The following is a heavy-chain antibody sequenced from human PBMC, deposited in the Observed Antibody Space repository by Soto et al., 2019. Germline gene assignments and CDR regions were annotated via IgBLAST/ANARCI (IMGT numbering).Heavy chain of an antibody. D-gene: IGHD2-2*01. J-gene: IGHJ5*02. CDR2: IIPILGIA. V-gene: IGHV1-69*08. CDR1: GGTISSYT. CDR3: ARESVVVVPAAIGEGAINWFDP. Sequence: QVQLVQSGAEVKKPGSSVKVSCKASGGTISSYTISWVRQAPGQGLEWMGRIIPILGIANYAQKFQGRVTITADKSTSTAYMELSSLRSEDTAVYYCARESVVVVPAAIGEGAINWFDPWGQGTLVTVSS.